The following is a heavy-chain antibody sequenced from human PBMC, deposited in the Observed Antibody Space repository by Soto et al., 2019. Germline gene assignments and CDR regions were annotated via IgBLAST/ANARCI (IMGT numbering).Heavy chain of an antibody. CDR1: GASFSIGNYF. CDR2: IFDVGST. J-gene: IGHJ6*02. D-gene: IGHD6-19*01. Sequence: PXGTLSLNCIVSGASFSIGNYFWSWIRQPPGKGLEWIGNIFDVGSTNYHPSLKSRVTISLDTSKNQFSLKLSSVTAADTAVYYCARDSRIPVAGHPYYHYILDVWGQGTTVTVSS. CDR3: ARDSRIPVAGHPYYHYILDV. V-gene: IGHV4-61*01.